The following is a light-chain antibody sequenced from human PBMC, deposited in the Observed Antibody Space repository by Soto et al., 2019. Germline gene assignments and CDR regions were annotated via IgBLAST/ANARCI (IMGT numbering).Light chain of an antibody. Sequence: QSVLTQPASVSGSPGQSITISCTGTSSDVGGYNYVSWYQQHPGKAPKLMIFEVSHRPSGVSNRFSGSKSGNTASLTISGLEAEDEADYYCRSYTTTTTVVFGGGTQLTVL. CDR3: RSYTTTTTVV. J-gene: IGLJ2*01. CDR2: EVS. CDR1: SSDVGGYNY. V-gene: IGLV2-14*01.